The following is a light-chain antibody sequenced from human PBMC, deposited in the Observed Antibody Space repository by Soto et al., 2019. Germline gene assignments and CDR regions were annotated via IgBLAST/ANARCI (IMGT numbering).Light chain of an antibody. Sequence: EIVLTQSPGTLSLSPGERATLSCRASQTVRTNYLAWFQHKPGQAPRLLIYAASSRATGLPDRFSGSGSGTYFTLTINRLEHEDFAVYFCQLYSDSPLTFGGGTKVEIK. CDR3: QLYSDSPLT. V-gene: IGKV3-20*01. CDR1: QTVRTNY. J-gene: IGKJ4*01. CDR2: AAS.